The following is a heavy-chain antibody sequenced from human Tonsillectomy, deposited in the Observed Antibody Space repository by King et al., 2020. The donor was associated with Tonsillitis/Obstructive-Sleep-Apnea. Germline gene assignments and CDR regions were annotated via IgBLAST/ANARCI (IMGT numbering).Heavy chain of an antibody. CDR1: GFTFSSYS. Sequence: DVQLVESGGGLVKPGGSLRLSCAASGFTFSSYSMNWVRQAPGKGLEWVSSISSSSSYIYYADSVKGRFTISRDNAKNSLYLQMNSLRAEDTAVYYCARDLHYDSSVPDYWGQGTLVTVSS. J-gene: IGHJ4*02. V-gene: IGHV3-21*01. D-gene: IGHD3-22*01. CDR3: ARDLHYDSSVPDY. CDR2: ISSSSSYI.